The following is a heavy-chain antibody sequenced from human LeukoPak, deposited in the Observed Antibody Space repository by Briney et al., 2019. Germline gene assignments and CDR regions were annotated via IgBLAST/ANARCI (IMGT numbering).Heavy chain of an antibody. CDR2: IYHSGST. D-gene: IGHD1-20*01. CDR1: GYSISSGYY. J-gene: IGHJ4*02. V-gene: IGHV4-38-2*02. Sequence: SETLSLTCTVSGYSISSGYYWGWIRQPPGKGLEWIGSIYHSGSTYYNPSLKSRVTISVDTSKNQFSLKLSSVTAADTAVYYCAREVTGTTEFDYWGQGTLVTVSS. CDR3: AREVTGTTEFDY.